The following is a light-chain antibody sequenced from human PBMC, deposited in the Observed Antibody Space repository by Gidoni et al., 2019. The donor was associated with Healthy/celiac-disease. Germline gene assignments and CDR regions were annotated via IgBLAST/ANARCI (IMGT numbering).Light chain of an antibody. CDR2: AAS. V-gene: IGKV1-16*02. Sequence: DIQLTPSPSSLSASVGDRVTITCRASQGISNYLAWFQQKPGKAPKSLIYAASSLQSGVPSKFSCIVSGTAASVIMMCLQLRRFPTYFVQRNHSYPRTFGQGTKVEIK. CDR3: QRNHSYPRT. CDR1: QGISNY. J-gene: IGKJ1*01.